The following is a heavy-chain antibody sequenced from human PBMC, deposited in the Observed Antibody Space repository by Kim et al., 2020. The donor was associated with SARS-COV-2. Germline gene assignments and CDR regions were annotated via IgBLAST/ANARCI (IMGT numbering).Heavy chain of an antibody. V-gene: IGHV4-30-4*01. CDR3: ARVGTFWSMITFGGVIRGAFDI. Sequence: SETLSLTCTVSGGSISSGDYYWSWIRQPPGKGLEWIGYIYYSGSTYYNPSLKSRVTISVDTSKNQFSLKLSSVTAADTAVYYCARVGTFWSMITFGGVIRGAFDIWGQGTMVTVSS. J-gene: IGHJ3*02. D-gene: IGHD3-16*01. CDR2: IYYSGST. CDR1: GGSISSGDYY.